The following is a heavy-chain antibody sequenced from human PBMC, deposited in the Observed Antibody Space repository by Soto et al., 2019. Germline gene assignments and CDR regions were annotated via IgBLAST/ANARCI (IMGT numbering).Heavy chain of an antibody. CDR2: MNPNSGNT. CDR3: ARATWIQLWLYDY. CDR1: GYTFTSYD. V-gene: IGHV1-8*01. J-gene: IGHJ4*02. D-gene: IGHD5-18*01. Sequence: ASVKVSCKASGYTFTSYDINWVRQATGQGLEWMGWMNPNSGNTGYAQKFQGRVTITRNTSISTAYMELSSLRSEDTAVYYCARATWIQLWLYDYWGQGTLVTVSS.